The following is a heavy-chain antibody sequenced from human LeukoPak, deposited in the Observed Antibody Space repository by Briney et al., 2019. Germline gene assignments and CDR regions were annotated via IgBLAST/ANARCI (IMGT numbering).Heavy chain of an antibody. CDR3: VGDFDY. J-gene: IGHJ4*02. Sequence: PGXXLRLSCAASGFTFTSYAMSWVRQAPGKGLEWVSAMSGSGASTYYADSVKSRFTISRDNSKNTLYLQMNSLRAEDTAVYYCVGDFDYWGQGTLVTVSS. CDR1: GFTFTSYA. CDR2: MSGSGAST. V-gene: IGHV3-23*01.